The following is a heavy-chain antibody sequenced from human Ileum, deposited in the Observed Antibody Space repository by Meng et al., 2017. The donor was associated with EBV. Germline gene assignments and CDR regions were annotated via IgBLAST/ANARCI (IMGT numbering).Heavy chain of an antibody. V-gene: IGHV4-30-4*01. CDR1: GGSISSSNYH. J-gene: IGHJ2*01. Sequence: QVPLQESGPGLVKPSQTLSLTCTVSGGSISSSNYHWSWIRQPPGKGLEWSGHIYNSGSTYYNPSLKSRITISVDTSKNQFSLKLSSVTAADTAVYYCARGQKGYFDLWGRGTLVTVSS. CDR3: ARGQKGYFDL. CDR2: IYNSGST.